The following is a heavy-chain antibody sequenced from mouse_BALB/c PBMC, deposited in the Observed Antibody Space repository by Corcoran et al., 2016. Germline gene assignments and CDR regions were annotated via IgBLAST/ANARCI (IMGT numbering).Heavy chain of an antibody. V-gene: IGHV1-9*01. D-gene: IGHD1-1*01. CDR1: GYTFSSYW. CDR2: ILPGSGST. CDR3: ARGDGSSVTAMDY. J-gene: IGHJ4*01. Sequence: QVQLQQSGAELMKPGASVKISCKATGYTFSSYWIEWVKQRPGHGLEWIGEILPGSGSTNYNEKFKGKATFTADTSSNTAYMQLSSLTSEDSAVYCCARGDGSSVTAMDYWGQGTSVTVSS.